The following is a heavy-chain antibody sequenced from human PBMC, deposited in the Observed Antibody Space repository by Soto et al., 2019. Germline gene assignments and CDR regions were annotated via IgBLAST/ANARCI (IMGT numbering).Heavy chain of an antibody. Sequence: VGSLRLSCAASGFTFSSYAMHWVRQAPGKGLEWVAVISYDGSNKYYADSVKGRFTISRDSSKNTLYLQMNSLRAEDTAVYYCARALLDSSGYYGGDYWGQGTLVTVSS. V-gene: IGHV3-30-3*01. J-gene: IGHJ4*02. CDR3: ARALLDSSGYYGGDY. CDR1: GFTFSSYA. D-gene: IGHD3-22*01. CDR2: ISYDGSNK.